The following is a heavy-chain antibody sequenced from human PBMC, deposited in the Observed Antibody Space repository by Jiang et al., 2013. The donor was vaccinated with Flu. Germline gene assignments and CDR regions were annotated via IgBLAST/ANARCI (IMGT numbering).Heavy chain of an antibody. J-gene: IGHJ4*02. V-gene: IGHV3-48*01. D-gene: IGHD2-21*02. CDR2: ISSSSSTI. Sequence: VQLVESGGGLVQPGGSLRLSCAASGFTFSSYSMNWVRQAPGKGLEWVSYISSSSSTIYYADSVKGRFTISRDNAKNSLYLQMNSLRAEDTAVYYCARGGIVVVTAPRYWGQGTLVTVSS. CDR3: ARGGIVVVTAPRY. CDR1: GFTFSSYS.